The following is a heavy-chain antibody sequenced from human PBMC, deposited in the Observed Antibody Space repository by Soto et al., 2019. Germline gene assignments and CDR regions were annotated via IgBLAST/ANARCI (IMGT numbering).Heavy chain of an antibody. CDR2: INQSGST. Sequence: PSRTXSLTWYFDVGSFSVYHLIWIRQPPGKALEWIGEINQSGSTNYNPSLKSRVNISIDKSKNQFSLKLSSVTASDTAVYYCARATQGVHLNSHFDPWGQGTLVNVYS. CDR3: ARATQGVHLNSHFDP. CDR1: VGSFSVYH. J-gene: IGHJ5*02. D-gene: IGHD5-18*01. V-gene: IGHV4-34*01.